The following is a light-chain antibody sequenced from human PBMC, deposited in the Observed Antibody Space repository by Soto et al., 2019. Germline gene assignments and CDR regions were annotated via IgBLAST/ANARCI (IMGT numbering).Light chain of an antibody. Sequence: SYELTQPPSVSVAPGKTARITCGGNNIGSKSVHWYQQKPGQAPVLVIYYDSDRPSGIPERFSGSNSGNTATLTISRVEPGDEAEYYCQVWDSSSDHVVFGGGTKLTVL. CDR1: NIGSKS. V-gene: IGLV3-21*04. CDR2: YDS. J-gene: IGLJ2*01. CDR3: QVWDSSSDHVV.